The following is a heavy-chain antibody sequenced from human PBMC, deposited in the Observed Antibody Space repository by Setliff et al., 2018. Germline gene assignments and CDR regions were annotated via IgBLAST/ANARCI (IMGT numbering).Heavy chain of an antibody. D-gene: IGHD3-22*01. CDR2: ISPDGSVI. CDR1: GFNFNSYW. CDR3: AKDRSRDYDDSSGYDH. V-gene: IGHV3-74*01. Sequence: HPGGSLRLSCAGSGFNFNSYWMNWVRQVPGKGLVWVSRISPDGSVIDYADSVKGRFTVSRDNAANSVSLRMSSLSPEDTALYYCAKDRSRDYDDSSGYDHWGQGTLVTDSS. J-gene: IGHJ4*02.